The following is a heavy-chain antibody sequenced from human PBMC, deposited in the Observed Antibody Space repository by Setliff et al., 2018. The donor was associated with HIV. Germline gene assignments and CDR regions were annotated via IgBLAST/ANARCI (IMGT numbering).Heavy chain of an antibody. CDR3: ARVLVGATMTYFDL. V-gene: IGHV4-38-2*01. J-gene: IGHJ2*01. CDR2: IYHSGST. Sequence: PSETLSLTCAVSGYSLSSDYYWGWVRQPPGKGLEWIGSIYHSGSTYYNPSLKSRVTMSVDTSRNHFSLKLTSVTAADTAFYYCARVLVGATMTYFDLWGRGTLVTVSS. D-gene: IGHD1-26*01. CDR1: GYSLSSDYY.